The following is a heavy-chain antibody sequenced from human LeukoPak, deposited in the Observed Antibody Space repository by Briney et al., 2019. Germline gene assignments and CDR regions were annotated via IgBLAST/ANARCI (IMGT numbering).Heavy chain of an antibody. D-gene: IGHD3-22*01. Sequence: PSETLSLTCTVSGGSISSYYWIWIRQPPGKGLEWIGYIYYSGSTNYNPSLKSRVTISVDTSKNQFSLKLSSVTAADTAVYYCARLYYYDSSGYYFHNDAFDIWGQGTMVTVSS. J-gene: IGHJ3*02. V-gene: IGHV4-59*01. CDR3: ARLYYYDSSGYYFHNDAFDI. CDR1: GGSISSYY. CDR2: IYYSGST.